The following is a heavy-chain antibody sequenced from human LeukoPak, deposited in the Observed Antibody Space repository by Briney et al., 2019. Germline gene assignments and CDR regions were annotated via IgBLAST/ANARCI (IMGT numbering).Heavy chain of an antibody. CDR3: AKQLGYCSDGSCYFPY. CDR1: GFTFSSHW. CDR2: ISNNGGYT. V-gene: IGHV3-23*01. J-gene: IGHJ4*02. D-gene: IGHD2-15*01. Sequence: GGSLRLSCAASGFTFSSHWMHWVRQAPGKGLEWVSAISNNGGYTYYADSVQGRFTISRDNSKSTLCLQMNSLRAEDTAVYYCAKQLGYCSDGSCYFPYWGQGTLVTVSS.